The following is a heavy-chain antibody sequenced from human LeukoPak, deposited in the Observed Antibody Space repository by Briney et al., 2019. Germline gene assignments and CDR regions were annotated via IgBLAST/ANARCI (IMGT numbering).Heavy chain of an antibody. CDR2: IYYSGST. D-gene: IGHD1-26*01. Sequence: PSETLSLTCTVSGGSISSYYWNWIRQPPGKGLEWIGYIYYSGSTNYNPSLKSRVTISVDTSKNQFSLKLSSVTAADTAVYYCARDGGYSGSYFDYWGQGTLVTVSS. J-gene: IGHJ4*02. CDR1: GGSISSYY. V-gene: IGHV4-59*01. CDR3: ARDGGYSGSYFDY.